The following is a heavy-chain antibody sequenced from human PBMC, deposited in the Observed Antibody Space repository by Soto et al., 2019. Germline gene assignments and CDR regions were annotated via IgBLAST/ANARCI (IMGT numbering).Heavy chain of an antibody. D-gene: IGHD6-13*01. Sequence: GASVEASCKTSGYTLTSYDINWVRQANGQGLEWMGWMNPNSGNTGYAEKFQGRVSMTRNTSISTAYMELSSLRPEDSALYYCARGGRTPAVGPNFDYWGQETLVTVS. CDR3: ARGGRTPAVGPNFDY. V-gene: IGHV1-8*01. J-gene: IGHJ4*02. CDR2: MNPNSGNT. CDR1: GYTLTSYD.